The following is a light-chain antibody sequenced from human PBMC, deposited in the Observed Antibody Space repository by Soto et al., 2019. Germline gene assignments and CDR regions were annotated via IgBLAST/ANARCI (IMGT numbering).Light chain of an antibody. CDR3: CSYAGGSTYV. J-gene: IGLJ1*01. CDR1: SSDVGSYNL. V-gene: IGLV2-23*01. Sequence: QSVLTQPASVSGSPGQSITISCTGTSSDVGSYNLVSWYQRHPGKAPKLMIYEGSKRPSGVSNRSSGSKSGNTASLTISGLQAEDEADYFCCSYAGGSTYVFGTVTKVTVL. CDR2: EGS.